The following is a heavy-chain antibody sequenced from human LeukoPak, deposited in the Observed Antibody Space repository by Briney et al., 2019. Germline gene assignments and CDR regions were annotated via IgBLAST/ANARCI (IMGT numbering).Heavy chain of an antibody. J-gene: IGHJ3*02. CDR3: ARGREVVVVPAAVKGAIGAFDI. Sequence: PSETLSLTCAVYGGSFSGYYWSWIRQPPGKGLEWIGEINHSGSTNYNTSLKSRVTISVDTSKNQSSLKLSSVTAADTAVYYCARGREVVVVPAAVKGAIGAFDIWGQGTMVTVSS. CDR2: INHSGST. CDR1: GGSFSGYY. D-gene: IGHD2-2*01. V-gene: IGHV4-34*01.